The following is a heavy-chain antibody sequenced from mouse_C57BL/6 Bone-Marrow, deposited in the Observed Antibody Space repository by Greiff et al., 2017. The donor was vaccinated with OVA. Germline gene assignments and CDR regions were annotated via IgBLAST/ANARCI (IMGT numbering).Heavy chain of an antibody. V-gene: IGHV5-12*01. Sequence: EVQGVESGGGLVQPGGSLKLSCAASGFTFSDYYMYWVRQTPEKRLEWVAYISNGGGCTYYPDTVKGRFTIARDNAKNTLYLQMSRLKSEDTAMXYCARRGYYGSSPWWYFDVWGTGTTVTVSS. CDR1: GFTFSDYY. D-gene: IGHD1-1*01. J-gene: IGHJ1*03. CDR2: ISNGGGCT. CDR3: ARRGYYGSSPWWYFDV.